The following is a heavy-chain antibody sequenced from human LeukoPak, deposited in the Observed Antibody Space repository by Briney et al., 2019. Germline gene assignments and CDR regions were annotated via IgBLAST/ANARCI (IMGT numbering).Heavy chain of an antibody. CDR1: GGTFSSYA. Sequence: SVKVSCKASGGTFSSYAISWVRQAPGQGLEWMGGFNPIFGTANYAQKFQGRVTITTDESTSTAYMELSSLRSEDTAVYYCARTGKISYDGPWYFDYWGQGTLVTVSS. J-gene: IGHJ4*02. CDR2: FNPIFGTA. D-gene: IGHD5-12*01. V-gene: IGHV1-69*05. CDR3: ARTGKISYDGPWYFDY.